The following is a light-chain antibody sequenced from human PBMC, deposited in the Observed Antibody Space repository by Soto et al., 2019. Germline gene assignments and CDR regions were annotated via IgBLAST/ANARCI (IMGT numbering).Light chain of an antibody. CDR2: AAS. Sequence: DIPMTQSPSSLSASVGDRVTITCRASQSISSYLNWYQQKPGKAPKLLIYAASSLQSGVPSRFSGSGSGTDFTLTISSLQPEDFATYYCQQSYSTRRTFGQGTKLEIK. CDR1: QSISSY. J-gene: IGKJ2*01. V-gene: IGKV1-39*01. CDR3: QQSYSTRRT.